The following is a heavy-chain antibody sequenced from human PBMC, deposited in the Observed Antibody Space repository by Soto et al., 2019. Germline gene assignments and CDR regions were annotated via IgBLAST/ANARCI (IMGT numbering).Heavy chain of an antibody. CDR1: GFPFSSYA. Sequence: GGSLRLSCAASGFPFSSYAMIWVRQAPGKGLEWVSGVSNSGASTTYADSVKGRFTISRDNAKNTLYAQMNSLRAEDTAVYYCARRSSGWFFDYWGQGTLVTVSS. J-gene: IGHJ4*02. CDR3: ARRSSGWFFDY. V-gene: IGHV3-23*01. CDR2: VSNSGAST. D-gene: IGHD6-19*01.